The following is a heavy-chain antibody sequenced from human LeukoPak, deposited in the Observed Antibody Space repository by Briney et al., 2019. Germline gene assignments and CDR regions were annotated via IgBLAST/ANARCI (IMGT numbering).Heavy chain of an antibody. CDR3: ARGQLQKAAGIGQQYYYYGWDV. D-gene: IGHD6-13*01. CDR2: INHSGST. V-gene: IGHV4-34*01. J-gene: IGHJ6*04. CDR1: GVSFSGYY. Sequence: SETLSLTCAVYGVSFSGYYWSWIRQPPGKGLEWIGVINHSGSTIYNPSLKSRVTISVDTSKNQFSLKLSYVIAADTAVYFCARGQLQKAAGIGQQYYYYGWDVWGKGSTVTVSS.